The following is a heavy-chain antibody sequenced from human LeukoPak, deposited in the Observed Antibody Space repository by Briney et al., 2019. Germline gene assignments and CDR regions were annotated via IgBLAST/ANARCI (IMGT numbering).Heavy chain of an antibody. CDR2: INPNSGGT. CDR1: GYTLTGYY. Sequence: ASVKVSCKASGYTLTGYYMHWVRQAPGQGLEWMGWINPNSGGTNYAQKFQGRVTMTRDTSISTAYMELSRLRSDDTAVYYRARVTYYYYYMDVWGKGTTVTVSS. V-gene: IGHV1-2*02. CDR3: ARVTYYYYYMDV. J-gene: IGHJ6*03.